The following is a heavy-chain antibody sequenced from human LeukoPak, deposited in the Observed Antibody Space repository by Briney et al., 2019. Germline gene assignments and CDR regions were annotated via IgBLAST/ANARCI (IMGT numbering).Heavy chain of an antibody. CDR1: GGSLRSYY. CDR3: ARDTYYYDSSGYSRYDWFDP. V-gene: IGHV4-59*01. Sequence: SETLSLTCTVSGGSLRSYYWSWIRQPPGKGLEWIGYNYYSWSTNYNPSLQSRVTISVDTSKNQCSLKLSSVTAADTAVYYCARDTYYYDSSGYSRYDWFDPWGQGTLVTVSS. CDR2: NYYSWST. J-gene: IGHJ5*02. D-gene: IGHD3-22*01.